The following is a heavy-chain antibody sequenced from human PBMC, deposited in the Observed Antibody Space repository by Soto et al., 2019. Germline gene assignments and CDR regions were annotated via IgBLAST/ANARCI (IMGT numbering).Heavy chain of an antibody. CDR3: ASSDYGDYVGAAFDI. CDR1: GFTVSSNY. CDR2: IYSGGST. V-gene: IGHV3-66*01. D-gene: IGHD4-17*01. J-gene: IGHJ3*02. Sequence: SLRLSCAASGFTVSSNYMSWVRQAPGKGLEWVSVIYSGGSTYYADSVKGRFTISRDNSKNTLYLQMNSLRAEDTAVYYCASSDYGDYVGAAFDIWGQGTMVTVSS.